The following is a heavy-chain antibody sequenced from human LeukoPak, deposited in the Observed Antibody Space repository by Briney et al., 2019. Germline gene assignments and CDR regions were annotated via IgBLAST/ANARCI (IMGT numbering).Heavy chain of an antibody. Sequence: PGGSLRLSCAASGFTFDSYGMHWVRQAPGKGLEWVAFIRCDGTSEYYADSVKGRFTISRDNSKNTLYLQMNSLRAEDTAVYYCAKDRTYCTTTSCYTDYYYYYMDVWGKGTTVTVSS. J-gene: IGHJ6*03. CDR3: AKDRTYCTTTSCYTDYYYYYMDV. CDR1: GFTFDSYG. V-gene: IGHV3-30*02. D-gene: IGHD2-2*02. CDR2: IRCDGTSE.